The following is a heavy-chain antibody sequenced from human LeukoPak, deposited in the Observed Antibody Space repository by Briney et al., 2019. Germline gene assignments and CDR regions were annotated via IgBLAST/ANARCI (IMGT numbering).Heavy chain of an antibody. CDR1: GYTLTELS. CDR2: FDPEDGET. V-gene: IGHV1-24*01. D-gene: IGHD2-2*01. CDR3: ASCSTSCSYYYYYYMDV. Sequence: GASVKVSCKVSGYTLTELSMHWVRQAPGKGLEWMGGFDPEDGETIYAQKFQGRVTITADESTSTAYMELSSLRSEDTAVYYCASCSTSCSYYYYYYMDVWGKGTTVTVSS. J-gene: IGHJ6*03.